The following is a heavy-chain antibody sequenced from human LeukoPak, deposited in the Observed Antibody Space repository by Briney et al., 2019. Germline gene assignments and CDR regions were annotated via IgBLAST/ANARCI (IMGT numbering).Heavy chain of an antibody. V-gene: IGHV3-20*04. CDR2: INWHGGRT. CDR3: ARGYSSGWGLFDY. D-gene: IGHD6-19*01. Sequence: GGSLRLSCAASGFTFDDYDMSWVRQGPGKGLEWVANINWHGGRTGYADSVKGRFTISRDNAKNSLSLQMNSLRAEDTALYYCARGYSSGWGLFDYWGQGTLVTVSS. J-gene: IGHJ4*02. CDR1: GFTFDDYD.